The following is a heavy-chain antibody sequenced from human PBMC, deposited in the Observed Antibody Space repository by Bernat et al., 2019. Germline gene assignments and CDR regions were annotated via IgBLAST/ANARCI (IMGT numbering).Heavy chain of an antibody. CDR1: GAIFSSYA. CDR3: AKGAAGGWSSFDS. V-gene: IGHV3-23*04. D-gene: IGHD6-19*01. CDR2: ISGSTGNT. J-gene: IGHJ4*02. Sequence: EVQLVESGGGLVQSGGSLRLSCVASGAIFSSYAMTWVRQAPGKGLECVSLISGSTGNTYYGDSVKGRFTISRDNSKNTLYLQMNSLRAEDTAVYYCAKGAAGGWSSFDSWGQGTLVTVSS.